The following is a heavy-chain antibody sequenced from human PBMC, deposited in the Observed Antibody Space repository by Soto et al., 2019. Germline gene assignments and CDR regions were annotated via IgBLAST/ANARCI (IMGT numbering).Heavy chain of an antibody. D-gene: IGHD3-3*01. CDR1: GGSISSSSYY. J-gene: IGHJ3*02. CDR3: ASWNFTVTNAFDI. CDR2: IYYSGST. V-gene: IGHV4-39*01. Sequence: QLQLQESGPGLVKPSETLSLTCTVSGGSISSSSYYWGWIRQPPGKGLEWMGSIYYSGSTYYNPSLKSRVTISVDTSKNQFSLKLSSVTAADTAVYYCASWNFTVTNAFDIWGQGTMVTVSS.